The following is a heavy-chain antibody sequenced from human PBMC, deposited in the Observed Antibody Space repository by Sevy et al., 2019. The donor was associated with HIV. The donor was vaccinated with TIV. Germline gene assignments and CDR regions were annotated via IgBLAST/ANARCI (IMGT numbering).Heavy chain of an antibody. Sequence: GGSLRLSCVASGINFKTYKINWVRQTPGKGLEWVSSISFSGNYIYYADFAKGRFTISRDNARNSLYLQMISLTAEDTAVDYCATSSGWALDYWGQGTLVTVSS. V-gene: IGHV3-21*01. CDR2: ISFSGNYI. CDR1: GINFKTYK. D-gene: IGHD6-19*01. J-gene: IGHJ4*02. CDR3: ATSSGWALDY.